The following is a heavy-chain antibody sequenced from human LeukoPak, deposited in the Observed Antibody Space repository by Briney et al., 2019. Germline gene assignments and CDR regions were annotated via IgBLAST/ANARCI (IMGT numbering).Heavy chain of an antibody. J-gene: IGHJ4*02. CDR1: GYTFIDYY. V-gene: IGHV1-2*02. D-gene: IGHD5-24*01. CDR3: ARYALDGYNNFDY. Sequence: APVKVSCKASGYTFIDYYMHWVRQAPGQGLEWMGWINPNSGGTYFAQKFQGRVTMTRDTSISTAHMELSRLRSDDTAVYYCARYALDGYNNFDYWGQGTLVTVSS. CDR2: INPNSGGT.